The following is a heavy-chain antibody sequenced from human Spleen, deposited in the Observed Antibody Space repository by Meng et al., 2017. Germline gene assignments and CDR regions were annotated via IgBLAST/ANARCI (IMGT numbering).Heavy chain of an antibody. V-gene: IGHV3-74*01. D-gene: IGHD6-6*01. J-gene: IGHJ3*02. CDR3: AKAIHGSTWVDAFAI. Sequence: GESLKISCIASGFTFSNYWMHWVRQAPGKGLVWVSRINSDASTTTYADSVKGRFTISRDNAKNTLYLQMNSLRAEDTAIYYCAKAIHGSTWVDAFAIWGQGTMVTVSS. CDR1: GFTFSNYW. CDR2: INSDASTT.